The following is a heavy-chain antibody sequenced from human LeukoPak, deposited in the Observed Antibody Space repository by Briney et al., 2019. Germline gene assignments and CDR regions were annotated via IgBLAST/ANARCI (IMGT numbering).Heavy chain of an antibody. CDR3: ARGLAANDWFDP. V-gene: IGHV3-11*01. J-gene: IGHJ5*02. D-gene: IGHD2-15*01. Sequence: GGSLRLSCAASGFTFSDYYMNWIRQAPGKGLEWLSYIGASSGTRYYADSVKGRFTISRDNAKNSLYLQMNSLRAEDTAVYYCARGLAANDWFDPWGQGTLVTVSS. CDR1: GFTFSDYY. CDR2: IGASSGTR.